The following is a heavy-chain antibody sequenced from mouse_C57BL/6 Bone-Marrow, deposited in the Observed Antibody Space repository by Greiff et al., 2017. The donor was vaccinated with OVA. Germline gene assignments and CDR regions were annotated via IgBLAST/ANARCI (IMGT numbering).Heavy chain of an antibody. CDR2: IDPENGDT. D-gene: IGHD2-5*01. CDR1: GFNIKDDY. CDR3: TTEYYSNFWFAY. J-gene: IGHJ3*01. Sequence: EVQLQQSGAELVRPGASVKLSCTASGFNIKDDYMHWVKQRPEQGLEWIGWIDPENGDTEYASKVQGKATITADTSSNTAYLQLSSLTSEDTAVYYCTTEYYSNFWFAYWGQGTLVTVSA. V-gene: IGHV14-4*01.